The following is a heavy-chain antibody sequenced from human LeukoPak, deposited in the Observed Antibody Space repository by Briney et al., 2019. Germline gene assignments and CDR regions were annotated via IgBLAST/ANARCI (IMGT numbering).Heavy chain of an antibody. CDR3: TTYVCSGGSCYYFDY. D-gene: IGHD2-15*01. CDR2: IKSTPDGGTT. CDR1: GFTFSNAW. V-gene: IGHV3-15*07. Sequence: GGSLRLSCAASGFTFSNAWMNWVRRAPGKGLEWVGRIKSTPDGGTTDYAAPVKGRFTISRDDSENILYLQMNSLKTEDTAVYYCTTYVCSGGSCYYFDYWGPGTLVTVSS. J-gene: IGHJ4*02.